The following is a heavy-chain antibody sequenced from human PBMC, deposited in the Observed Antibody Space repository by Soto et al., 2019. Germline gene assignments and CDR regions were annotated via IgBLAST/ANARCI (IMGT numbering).Heavy chain of an antibody. J-gene: IGHJ4*02. D-gene: IGHD6-13*01. V-gene: IGHV3-33*01. CDR1: GFTFSSYG. CDR2: IWYDGSNK. Sequence: GGSLRLSCAASGFTFSSYGIHWVRQAPGKGLEWVAVIWYDGSNKYYADSVKGRFTISRDNSKNTLYLQMNSLRAEDTAVYYCARDLAAYTEDLLDYWGQGTLVTVSS. CDR3: ARDLAAYTEDLLDY.